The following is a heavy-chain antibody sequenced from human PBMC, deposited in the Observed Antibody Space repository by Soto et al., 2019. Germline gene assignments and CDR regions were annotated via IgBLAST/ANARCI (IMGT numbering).Heavy chain of an antibody. CDR1: GFTFSSYG. Sequence: GGSLRLSCAASGFTFSSYGMHWVRQAPGKGLEWVAVISYDGSNKYYADSVKGRFTISRDNSKNTLYLQMNSLRAEDTAVYYCAKDVTTVTDPLYYYYGMDVWGQGTTVTVSS. V-gene: IGHV3-30*18. J-gene: IGHJ6*02. D-gene: IGHD4-4*01. CDR2: ISYDGSNK. CDR3: AKDVTTVTDPLYYYYGMDV.